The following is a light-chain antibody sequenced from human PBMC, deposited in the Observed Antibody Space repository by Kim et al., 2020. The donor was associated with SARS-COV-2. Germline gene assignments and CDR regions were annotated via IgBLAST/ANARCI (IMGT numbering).Light chain of an antibody. J-gene: IGLJ3*02. CDR3: QSSDRSNQV. CDR2: EDN. CDR1: SGSIASNF. Sequence: NFMLTQPHSVSESPGKTVTISCTRSSGSIASNFVQWYQQRPGSSPTTVIYEDNQRPSGVPDRFSGSIDSSSNSASLTISGLKTEDEADYYCQSSDRSNQVFGGGTQLTVL. V-gene: IGLV6-57*01.